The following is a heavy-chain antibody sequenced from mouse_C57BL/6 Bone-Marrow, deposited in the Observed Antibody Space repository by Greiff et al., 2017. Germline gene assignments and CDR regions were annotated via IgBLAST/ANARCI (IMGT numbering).Heavy chain of an antibody. Sequence: EVQLQQSGTVLARPGASVKMSCKTSGYTFTSYWMHWVKQRPGQGLEWIGAIYPGNSDTSYNQKFKGKATLTAVTSASTAYMELSSLTNEDSAVYYCTRRWPWYFDVWGTGTTVTVSS. CDR2: IYPGNSDT. CDR1: GYTFTSYW. V-gene: IGHV1-5*01. J-gene: IGHJ1*03. D-gene: IGHD1-1*02. CDR3: TRRWPWYFDV.